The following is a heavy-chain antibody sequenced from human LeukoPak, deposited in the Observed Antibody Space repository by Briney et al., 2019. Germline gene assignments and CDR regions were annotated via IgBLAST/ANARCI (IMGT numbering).Heavy chain of an antibody. CDR1: GFSFSTYA. V-gene: IGHV3-23*01. Sequence: GGSLRLSCAASGFSFSTYAMSWFRQAPGKGLEWVSAISGRGGSTHYADSVEGRFTISRDNSKNTLYLEMKSLRAEDTAVYYRAKDDKEYLVLYYFDYWGQGTLVTVSS. CDR2: ISGRGGST. CDR3: AKDDKEYLVLYYFDY. D-gene: IGHD6-13*01. J-gene: IGHJ4*02.